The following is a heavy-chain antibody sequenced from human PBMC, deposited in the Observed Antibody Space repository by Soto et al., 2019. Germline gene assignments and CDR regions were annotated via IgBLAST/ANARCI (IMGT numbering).Heavy chain of an antibody. CDR1: AFSLSTGGVG. CDR3: IQSRCGGDCLQSYASYYYYGMDV. D-gene: IGHD2-21*02. CDR2: IYWDDDN. J-gene: IGHJ6*02. V-gene: IGHV2-5*02. Sequence: QITLKESGPTLVKPTQTLTLTCTFSAFSLSTGGVGVGWIRQPPGKALEWLALIYWDDDNRYSPSLIRLLTITKDTSKTKVVLTMNNMEPVDTATYYCIQSRCGGDCLQSYASYYYYGMDVWGQGTTVTVSS.